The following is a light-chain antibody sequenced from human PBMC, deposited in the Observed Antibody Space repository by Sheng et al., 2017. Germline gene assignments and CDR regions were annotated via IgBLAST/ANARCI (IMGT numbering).Light chain of an antibody. CDR1: NIESQS. CDR3: QVWDTFTDHPCVV. V-gene: IGLV3-21*02. J-gene: IGLJ2*01. CDR2: EDS. Sequence: SYVLTQPPSVSVVPGETARITCGGDNIESQSVHWYQQKPGQAPVLVVYEDSDRSSGIPERFSGSNSGNTATLTISRVDAGDEADYYCQVWDTFTDHPCVVFGGGAKLTVL.